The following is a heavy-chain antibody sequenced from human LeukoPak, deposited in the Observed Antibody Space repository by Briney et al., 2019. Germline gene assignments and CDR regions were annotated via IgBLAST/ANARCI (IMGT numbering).Heavy chain of an antibody. Sequence: ASVKVSCKASGGTFSSYAISWVRQAPGQGLEWMGGITPIFGTANYAQKFQGRVTITADESTSTAYMELSSLRSEDTAVYYCAREDCSRTSCPRGVFDYWGQGTLVTVSS. V-gene: IGHV1-69*13. J-gene: IGHJ4*02. CDR3: AREDCSRTSCPRGVFDY. CDR2: ITPIFGTA. CDR1: GGTFSSYA. D-gene: IGHD2-2*01.